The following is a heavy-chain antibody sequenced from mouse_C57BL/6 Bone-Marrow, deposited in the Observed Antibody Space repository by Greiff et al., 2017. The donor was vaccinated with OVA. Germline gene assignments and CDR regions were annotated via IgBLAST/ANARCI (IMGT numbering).Heavy chain of an antibody. V-gene: IGHV2-6*01. CDR2: IWGVGST. CDR3: ARLTGTDAMDY. CDR1: GFSLTSYG. D-gene: IGHD4-1*01. J-gene: IGHJ4*01. Sequence: VQLQESGPGLVAPSQSLSITCTVSGFSLTSYGVDWVRQSPGKGLEWLGVIWGVGSTKYNSALKSRLSISKDNSKSQVFLKMNSLQTDDTAMYYCARLTGTDAMDYWGQGTSVTVSS.